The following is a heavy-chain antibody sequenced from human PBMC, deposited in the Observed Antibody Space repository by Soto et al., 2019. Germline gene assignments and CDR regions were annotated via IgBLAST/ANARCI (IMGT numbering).Heavy chain of an antibody. Sequence: PGESLKISCKGSGYSFTSYWIGWVRQMPGKGLEWMGIIYPGDSDTRYSPSFQGQVTISADKSISTAYLQWSSLKASDTAMYYCATHPGVAGISGGMDVWGQGTTVTVSS. D-gene: IGHD6-19*01. CDR1: GYSFTSYW. CDR3: ATHPGVAGISGGMDV. J-gene: IGHJ6*02. V-gene: IGHV5-51*01. CDR2: IYPGDSDT.